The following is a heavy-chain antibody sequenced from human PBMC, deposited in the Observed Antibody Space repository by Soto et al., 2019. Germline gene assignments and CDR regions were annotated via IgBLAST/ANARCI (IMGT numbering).Heavy chain of an antibody. D-gene: IGHD3-22*01. CDR2: IYYSGST. V-gene: IGHV4-30-4*01. J-gene: IGHJ5*02. Sequence: SETLSLTCTVSGGSISSGDYYWSWIRQPPGKGLEWIGYIYYSGSTFYNPSLKSRATISVDTSKNQFSLKVTSVTAADTAVYYCARDLGYYDSSGYYLPNWFDPWGQGTLVTVSS. CDR3: ARDLGYYDSSGYYLPNWFDP. CDR1: GGSISSGDYY.